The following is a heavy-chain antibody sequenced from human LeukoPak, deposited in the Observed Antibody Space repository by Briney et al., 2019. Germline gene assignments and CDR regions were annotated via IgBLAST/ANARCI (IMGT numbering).Heavy chain of an antibody. V-gene: IGHV4-34*01. CDR3: ASFNWNRDDAFDI. Sequence: PSETLSLTCAVYGGSFSGYYWSWIRQPPGKGLEWIGEINHSGSTNYNPSLKSRVTISVDTSKNQFSLKLSSVTAADTAVYYCASFNWNRDDAFDIWGQGTMVTVSS. D-gene: IGHD1-20*01. CDR2: INHSGST. CDR1: GGSFSGYY. J-gene: IGHJ3*02.